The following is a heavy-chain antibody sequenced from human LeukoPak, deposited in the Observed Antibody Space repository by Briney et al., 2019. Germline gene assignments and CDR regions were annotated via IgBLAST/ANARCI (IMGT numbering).Heavy chain of an antibody. CDR1: GYTFTSYG. Sequence: WASVKVSCKASGYTFTSYGISWVRQAPGQGLEWMGWISAYNGNTNYAQKLQGRVTMTTDTSTSTAYMELSRLRSDDTAVYYCARAFNGVWFGRGMNWFDPWGQGTLVTVSS. V-gene: IGHV1-18*01. D-gene: IGHD3-10*01. J-gene: IGHJ5*02. CDR2: ISAYNGNT. CDR3: ARAFNGVWFGRGMNWFDP.